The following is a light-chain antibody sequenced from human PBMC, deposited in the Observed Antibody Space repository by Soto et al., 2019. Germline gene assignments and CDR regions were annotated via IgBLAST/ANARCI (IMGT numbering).Light chain of an antibody. CDR2: EVN. V-gene: IGLV2-14*01. J-gene: IGLJ1*01. Sequence: QSVLTQPASLSGSPGQSITISCTGTSSDIGAYDYVSWFQQHPGKAPKLMISEVNNRPSGASNRFSGSKSGNTAYLTITGLQAEDEADYYCQSYDSSLGGNYVFGTGTKVTVL. CDR1: SSDIGAYDY. CDR3: QSYDSSLGGNYV.